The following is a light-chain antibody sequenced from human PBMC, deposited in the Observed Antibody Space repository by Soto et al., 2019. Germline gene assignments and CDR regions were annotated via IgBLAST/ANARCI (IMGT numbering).Light chain of an antibody. CDR1: QSISSY. CDR2: GAS. CDR3: QQYGSSQYT. Sequence: TQSPSSLSASIGDRVTITCRASQSISSYLNWYQQKPGQAPRLLIYGASSRATGIPDRFSGSGSGTDVTLTISRLVPEDVAVYYCQQYGSSQYTFGQVTKLEI. J-gene: IGKJ2*01. V-gene: IGKV3-20*01.